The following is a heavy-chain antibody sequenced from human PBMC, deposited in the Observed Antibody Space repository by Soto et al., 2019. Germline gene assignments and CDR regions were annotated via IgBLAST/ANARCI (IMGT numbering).Heavy chain of an antibody. V-gene: IGHV1-18*01. D-gene: IGHD6-19*01. CDR3: ARDIAVAGKRYYYYGMDV. Sequence: ASVKVSCKASGYTFTSYGISWVRQAPGQGLKWMGWISAYNGNTNYAQKLQGRVTMTTDTSTSTAYMELRSLRSDDTAVYYCARDIAVAGKRYYYYGMDVWGQGTTVTVSS. CDR1: GYTFTSYG. J-gene: IGHJ6*02. CDR2: ISAYNGNT.